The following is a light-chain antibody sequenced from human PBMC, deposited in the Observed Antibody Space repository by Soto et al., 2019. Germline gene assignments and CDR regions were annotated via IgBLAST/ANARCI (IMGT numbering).Light chain of an antibody. CDR3: CSFAGSYTYV. J-gene: IGLJ1*01. CDR2: EVC. Sequence: QSALTQPASVSGSPGQSITMSCTGTSSDVGSYNLVSCYHQRPGKAPKVMMFEVCKRPSGVSNRFSGSKSGNTASLTISGLQAEDEADCYCCSFAGSYTYVFGGGTKLTVL. V-gene: IGLV2-23*02. CDR1: SSDVGSYNL.